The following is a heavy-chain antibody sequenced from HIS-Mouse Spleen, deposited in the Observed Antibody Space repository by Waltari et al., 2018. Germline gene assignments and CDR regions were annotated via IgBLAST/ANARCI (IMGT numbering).Heavy chain of an antibody. CDR1: GFTFGRAG. CDR2: IWYDGNNK. D-gene: IGHD4-4*01. Sequence: QVQLVESGGGVVQPGRALRLSCAASGFTFGRAGRRWVRQFPGKGLEWVAVIWYDGNNKYYAASVKGRFTISRDNSKNTLYLQMNSLRAEDTAVYYCAKDRGAYRAEYFQHWGQGTLVTVSS. CDR3: AKDRGAYRAEYFQH. V-gene: IGHV3-33*06. J-gene: IGHJ1*01.